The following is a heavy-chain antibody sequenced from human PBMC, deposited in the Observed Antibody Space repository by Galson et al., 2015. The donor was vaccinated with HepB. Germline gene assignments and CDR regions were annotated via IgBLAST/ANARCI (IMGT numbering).Heavy chain of an antibody. J-gene: IGHJ4*02. CDR3: TKVARGAVAATDY. CDR2: IGGRT. Sequence: SLRLSCAASGFTFSSYAMSWVRQAPGKGLEWVSAIGGRTSYAESVKGRFTISRDNSKNTVSLQMNSLRVEDTAIYYCTKVARGAVAATDYWGQGTLVTVSS. V-gene: IGHV3-23*01. CDR1: GFTFSSYA. D-gene: IGHD6-19*01.